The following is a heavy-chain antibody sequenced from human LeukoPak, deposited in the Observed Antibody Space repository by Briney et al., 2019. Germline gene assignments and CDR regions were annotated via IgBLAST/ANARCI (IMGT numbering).Heavy chain of an antibody. J-gene: IGHJ6*02. CDR2: ISGSGGST. CDR3: AKGSPRGQYQLLYMYYYYYGMDV. Sequence: PGGSLRLSCAASGFTFSSYAMSWVRQAPGKGLEWVSAISGSGGSTYYADSVKGRFTISRDNSKNTLYLQMNSLRAEDTAVYYCAKGSPRGQYQLLYMYYYYYGMDVWGQGTTVTVSS. V-gene: IGHV3-23*01. CDR1: GFTFSSYA. D-gene: IGHD2-2*02.